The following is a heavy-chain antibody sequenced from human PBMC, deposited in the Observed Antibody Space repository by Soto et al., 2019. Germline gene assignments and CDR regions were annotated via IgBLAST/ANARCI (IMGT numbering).Heavy chain of an antibody. D-gene: IGHD5-12*01. CDR3: AREGNVEIATIT. CDR2: SSSSSSYT. J-gene: IGHJ5*02. V-gene: IGHV3-11*06. Sequence: PGVSLSLSWGASGCTCSDYCVSWIRPDPGKGLEWVSYSSSSSSYTNYADPVKGRFTISRDNATNSLYLQMNSLRAEATAVYYCAREGNVEIATITWGQGTLVTVSS. CDR1: GCTCSDYC.